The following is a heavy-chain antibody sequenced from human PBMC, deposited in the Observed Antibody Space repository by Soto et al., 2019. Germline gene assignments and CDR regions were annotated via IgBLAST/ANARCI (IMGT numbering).Heavy chain of an antibody. J-gene: IGHJ5*02. CDR3: ASPYSSGWYGWFDP. Sequence: SVKVSCKASGGTFSSYAISWVRQAPGQGLEWMGGIIPIFGTANYAQKFQGRVTITADESTSTAYMELSSLRSEDTAVYYCASPYSSGWYGWFDPWGQGTLVTFSS. V-gene: IGHV1-69*13. CDR1: GGTFSSYA. D-gene: IGHD6-19*01. CDR2: IIPIFGTA.